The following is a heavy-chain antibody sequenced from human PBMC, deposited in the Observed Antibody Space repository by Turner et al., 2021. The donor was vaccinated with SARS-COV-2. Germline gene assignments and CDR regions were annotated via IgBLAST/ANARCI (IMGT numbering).Heavy chain of an antibody. CDR3: TTLFQRKGLRQTRVVGY. Sequence: EVPMVESGGGLVKPGGSLRLSCASSAFPFSTAWMSWVRQAPGKGLEWVGRMKSKADGETADYAETGKGRFTISRDDSKNTLFMKMNSLKTEDTAVYYCTTLFQRKGLRQTRVVGYWGQGTLVTVSS. J-gene: IGHJ4*02. CDR1: AFPFSTAW. D-gene: IGHD5-12*01. V-gene: IGHV3-15*01. CDR2: MKSKADGETA.